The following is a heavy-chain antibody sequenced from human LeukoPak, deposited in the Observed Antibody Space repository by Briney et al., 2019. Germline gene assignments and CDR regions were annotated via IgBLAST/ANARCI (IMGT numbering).Heavy chain of an antibody. J-gene: IGHJ4*02. CDR1: GDSVSSNSAA. V-gene: IGHV6-1*01. D-gene: IGHD6-19*01. CDR3: ARATIAVAGKPRFDY. Sequence: SQTLSLTCAISGDSVSSNSAAWNWIRQSPSRGLEWLGRTYYRSKWYNDYAVSVKSRITINPDTSMNQFSLQLNSVTPEDTAVYYCARATIAVAGKPRFDYWGQGTLVTVSS. CDR2: TYYRSKWYN.